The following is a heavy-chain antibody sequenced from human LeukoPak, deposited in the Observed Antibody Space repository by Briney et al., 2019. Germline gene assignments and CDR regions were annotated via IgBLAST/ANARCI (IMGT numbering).Heavy chain of an antibody. Sequence: SCKASGYTFSSYAMHWVRQAPGKGLERVAVISYDGSNKYYADSVKGRFTISRDNSKNTLYLQMNSLRAEDTAVYYCAREPIAARNLDYWGQGTLVTVSS. CDR3: AREPIAARNLDY. CDR1: GYTFSSYA. V-gene: IGHV3-30-3*01. CDR2: ISYDGSNK. D-gene: IGHD6-6*01. J-gene: IGHJ4*02.